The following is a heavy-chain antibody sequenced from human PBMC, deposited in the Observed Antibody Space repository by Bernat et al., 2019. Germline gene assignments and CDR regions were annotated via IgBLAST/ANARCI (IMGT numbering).Heavy chain of an antibody. D-gene: IGHD1-26*01. CDR3: IGGAPFDY. Sequence: VQLVESGGGVVQPGRSLRLSCAASGFTFSNYAMHWVRRAAGKGLVWVSRINSDGSSTSYADAVKGRITNSRENAKNTLFLQMNSLGAEDTAVYYWIGGAPFDYWGQGTLVTVSS. J-gene: IGHJ4*02. CDR2: INSDGSST. V-gene: IGHV3-74*02. CDR1: GFTFSNYA.